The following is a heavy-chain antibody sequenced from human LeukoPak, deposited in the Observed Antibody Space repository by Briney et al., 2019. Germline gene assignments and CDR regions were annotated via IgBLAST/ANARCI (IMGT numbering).Heavy chain of an antibody. V-gene: IGHV3-30-3*01. CDR2: ISYDGSNK. J-gene: IGHJ4*02. D-gene: IGHD3-9*01. Sequence: PGGSLRLSCAASGFTFSSYAMHWVRQAPGKGLEWVAVISYDGSNKYYADSVKGRFTISRDNSKNTLYLQMNSLRAEDTAVYYCARDTTSRYFDWSLDYWGQGTLVTVSS. CDR1: GFTFSSYA. CDR3: ARDTTSRYFDWSLDY.